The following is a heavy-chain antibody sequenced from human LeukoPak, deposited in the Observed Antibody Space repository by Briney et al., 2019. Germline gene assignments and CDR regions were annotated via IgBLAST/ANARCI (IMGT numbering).Heavy chain of an antibody. D-gene: IGHD2/OR15-2a*01. CDR3: AKDLSYGTIWPYFDS. J-gene: IGHJ4*02. CDR2: ISFDGSDI. CDR1: GFSLGSFG. V-gene: IGHV3-30*18. Sequence: GGSLRLSCAASGFSLGSFGMHWVRQAPGKGLEWVALISFDGSDIYYADSVKGRFTISRDNSRNTLYLQMSSLRSEDTAVFYCAKDLSYGTIWPYFDSRGQGTLVTVSS.